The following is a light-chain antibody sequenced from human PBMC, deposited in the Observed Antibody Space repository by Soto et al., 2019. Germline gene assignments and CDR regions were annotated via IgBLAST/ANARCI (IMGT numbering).Light chain of an antibody. J-gene: IGKJ3*01. CDR2: HAS. CDR1: QSIDNK. CDR3: QQYNNWPT. Sequence: EIVLTQSPATLSVSPGERATLSCRASQSIDNKLAWYQQKPGQAPGLLIYHASIRATGIPARCSGTGSGTEFTLTSSRLQSEDFSVYYCQQYNNWPTFGPGTKVDLK. V-gene: IGKV3-15*01.